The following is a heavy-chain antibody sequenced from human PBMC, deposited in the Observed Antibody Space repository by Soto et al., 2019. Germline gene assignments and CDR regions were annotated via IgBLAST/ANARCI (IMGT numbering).Heavy chain of an antibody. Sequence: SETLSLTCAVSGGSISNNTWWSWVRQPPGKGLEWIGSIYYTATTTYNPSLKNRVTISVDASKSQFYLKLRSVTAADTAVYYCARGMSEEQIFYYFDYWGQGALVTVSS. J-gene: IGHJ4*02. CDR1: GGSISNNTW. CDR3: ARGMSEEQIFYYFDY. CDR2: IYYTATT. V-gene: IGHV4-4*02. D-gene: IGHD3-9*01.